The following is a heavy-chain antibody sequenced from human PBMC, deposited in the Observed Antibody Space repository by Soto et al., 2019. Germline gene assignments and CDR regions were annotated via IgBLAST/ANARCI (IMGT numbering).Heavy chain of an antibody. CDR2: IIPIFGTA. J-gene: IGHJ6*02. CDR1: GGTFSSYA. CDR3: ARRSGSGSYRYYYYGMDV. V-gene: IGHV1-69*01. Sequence: QVQLVQSGAEVKKPGSSVKVSCKASGGTFSSYAISWVRQAPGQGLEWMGGIIPIFGTANYAQKFQGRVTITADESTSTAYMELSSVRSEDTAVYYCARRSGSGSYRYYYYGMDVWGQGTTVTVSS. D-gene: IGHD3-10*01.